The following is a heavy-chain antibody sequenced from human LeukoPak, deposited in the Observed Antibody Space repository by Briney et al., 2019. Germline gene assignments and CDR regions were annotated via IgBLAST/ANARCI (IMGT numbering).Heavy chain of an antibody. J-gene: IGHJ4*02. D-gene: IGHD3-22*01. CDR1: GFTFSTYG. CDR2: IRYDGGIK. Sequence: PGGSLRLSCAASGFTFSTYGMHWVRQAPGKGLEWVAFIRYDGGIKYYADSVKGRFTISRDNSKNTLYLQMNSLRAEDTAVYYCAKPYYYDSSGHSHTDYWGQGTLVTVSS. V-gene: IGHV3-30*02. CDR3: AKPYYYDSSGHSHTDY.